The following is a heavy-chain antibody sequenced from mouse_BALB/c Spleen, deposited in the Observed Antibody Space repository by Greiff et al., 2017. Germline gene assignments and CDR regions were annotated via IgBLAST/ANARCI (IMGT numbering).Heavy chain of an antibody. Sequence: EVQGVESGGGLVQPGGSLKLSCAASGFTFSSYTMSWVRQTPEKRLEWVAYISNGGGSTYYPDTVKGRFTISRDNAKNTLYLQMSSLKSEDTAMYYCARHYYYGSSWFAYWGQGTLVTVSA. CDR3: ARHYYYGSSWFAY. J-gene: IGHJ3*01. CDR1: GFTFSSYT. CDR2: ISNGGGST. D-gene: IGHD1-1*01. V-gene: IGHV5-12-2*01.